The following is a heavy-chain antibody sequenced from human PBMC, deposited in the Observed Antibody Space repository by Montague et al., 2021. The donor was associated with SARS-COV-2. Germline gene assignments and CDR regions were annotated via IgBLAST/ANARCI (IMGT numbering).Heavy chain of an antibody. CDR1: GGSISSSSYY. CDR3: ARGLVGWFDP. Sequence: SETLSLTCTVTGGSISSSSYYWGWIRQPPGKGLEWIGSIYYSGSTYYNPSLKSRVTISVDTSKNQFSLKLNSVTAADTAVYYCARGLVGWFDPWGQGTLVTVSS. D-gene: IGHD3/OR15-3a*01. V-gene: IGHV4-39*01. J-gene: IGHJ5*02. CDR2: IYYSGST.